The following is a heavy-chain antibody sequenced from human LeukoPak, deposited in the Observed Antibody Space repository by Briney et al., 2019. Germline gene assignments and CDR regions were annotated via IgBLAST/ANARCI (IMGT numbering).Heavy chain of an antibody. Sequence: SETLSLTCTVSGYSISSGYYWGWIRPPPGKGLEWIGSIYHGGSTYSNPSLKSRLTISVDTSKNQFSLKLSSVTAADTAVYYCARGQQLVHPRIRWSPWGQGTLVTVSS. D-gene: IGHD6-13*01. V-gene: IGHV4-38-2*02. CDR1: GYSISSGYY. CDR2: IYHGGST. CDR3: ARGQQLVHPRIRWSP. J-gene: IGHJ5*02.